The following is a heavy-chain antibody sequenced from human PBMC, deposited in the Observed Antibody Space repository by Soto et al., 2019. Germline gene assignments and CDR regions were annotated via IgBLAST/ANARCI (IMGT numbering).Heavy chain of an antibody. Sequence: GSGPTLVNPTQTLTLTCSFSGFSLSTSGVGMGWIRQPPGKALEWLALIYWDDDKRYSPSLKSRVTITKDTSKNQVVLIMTNMDPVDTATYYCAHRRSFDSFDDWGQGTLVIVSS. CDR2: IYWDDDK. CDR3: AHRRSFDSFDD. J-gene: IGHJ4*02. CDR1: GFSLSTSGVG. D-gene: IGHD3-9*01. V-gene: IGHV2-5*02.